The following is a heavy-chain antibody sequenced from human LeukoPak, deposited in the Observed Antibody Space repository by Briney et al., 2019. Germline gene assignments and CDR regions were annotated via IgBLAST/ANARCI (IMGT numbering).Heavy chain of an antibody. CDR2: IRPDGRHE. CDR3: AREGRLLGAFDI. Sequence: PGGSLRLSCAASGFPFSNYWMTWVRQAPGKGLEWVANIRPDGRHESYVDSLRGRFTISRDNAKNSLYLQMNSLRAEDTPVYYCAREGRLLGAFDIWGQGTMVTVSS. D-gene: IGHD2/OR15-2a*01. J-gene: IGHJ3*02. CDR1: GFPFSNYW. V-gene: IGHV3-7*01.